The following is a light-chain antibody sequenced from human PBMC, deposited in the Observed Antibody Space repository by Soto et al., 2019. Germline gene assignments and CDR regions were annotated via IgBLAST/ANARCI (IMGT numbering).Light chain of an antibody. CDR2: GTS. J-gene: IGKJ1*01. CDR1: QSVSSSY. CDR3: QQYGSSSWT. V-gene: IGKV3-20*01. Sequence: EIVLTQSPGTLSLSPGERATLSCKASQSVSSSYLAWYQQKPSQAPRLLIYGTSSRATAIPDRFSGSGSGTDFTLTISRLEPEDFAVYYCQQYGSSSWTFGQGTKVDIK.